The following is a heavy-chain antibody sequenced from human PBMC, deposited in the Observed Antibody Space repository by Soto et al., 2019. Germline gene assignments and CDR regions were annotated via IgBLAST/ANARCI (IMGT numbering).Heavy chain of an antibody. V-gene: IGHV3-15*01. Sequence: EVQLVESGGGLVKPGGSLRLSCAASGFTFSNAWMSWVRQAPGKGLEWVGRIKSKTDGGTTDYAAPVKGRFTISRDDSKNTLYMQMNSLKTEDTAVYYCTTDGSWGRLGSSSWGGGHGTLVTVSS. CDR2: IKSKTDGGTT. D-gene: IGHD6-13*01. J-gene: IGHJ4*01. CDR3: TTDGSWGRLGSSSWG. CDR1: GFTFSNAW.